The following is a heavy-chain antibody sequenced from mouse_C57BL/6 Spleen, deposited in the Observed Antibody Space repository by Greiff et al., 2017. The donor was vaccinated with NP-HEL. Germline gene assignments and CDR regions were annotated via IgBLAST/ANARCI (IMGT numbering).Heavy chain of an antibody. Sequence: VQLVESGAELVRPGASVTLSCKASGYTFTDYEMHWVKQTPVHGLEWIGAIDPETGGTAYNQKFKGKAILTADKSSSTAYMELRSLTSEDSAVYYCTRGNGNWTWFAYWGQGTLVTVSA. J-gene: IGHJ3*01. CDR2: IDPETGGT. CDR1: GYTFTDYE. V-gene: IGHV1-15*01. CDR3: TRGNGNWTWFAY. D-gene: IGHD2-1*01.